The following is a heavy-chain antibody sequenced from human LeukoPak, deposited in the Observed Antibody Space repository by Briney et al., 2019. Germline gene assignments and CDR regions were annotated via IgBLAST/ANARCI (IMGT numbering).Heavy chain of an antibody. D-gene: IGHD3-10*01. J-gene: IGHJ6*03. Sequence: ASVKVSCKASGYTFSSYGISWVRQAPGQGLEWMGWISTYNGDTHYAQKLQGRVTMTTDTSTSTAYMELRSLRSDDTAVYYCARVYPSGDNKLLWFGELLLGTAGFDYYYYMDVWGKGTTVTVSS. CDR1: GYTFSSYG. V-gene: IGHV1-18*01. CDR2: ISTYNGDT. CDR3: ARVYPSGDNKLLWFGELLLGTAGFDYYYYMDV.